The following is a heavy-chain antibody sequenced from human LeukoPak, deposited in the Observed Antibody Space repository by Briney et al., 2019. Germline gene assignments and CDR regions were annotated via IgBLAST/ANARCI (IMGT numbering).Heavy chain of an antibody. Sequence: SETLSLTCAVYGGSFGGYHWTWIRQSPGKGLEWIGDINPSGSTYYNPSLKSRLTISVDTSKNQFSLKLRSVTAADTAVYYCARGRHEITLIVVVMTSVSYYLDVWGKGTTVTVS. CDR1: GGSFGGYH. CDR3: ARGRHEITLIVVVMTSVSYYLDV. J-gene: IGHJ6*03. D-gene: IGHD3-22*01. V-gene: IGHV4-34*01. CDR2: INPSGST.